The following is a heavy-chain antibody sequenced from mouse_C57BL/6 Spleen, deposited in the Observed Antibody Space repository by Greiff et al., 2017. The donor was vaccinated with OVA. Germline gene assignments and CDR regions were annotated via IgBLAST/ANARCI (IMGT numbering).Heavy chain of an antibody. Sequence: EVKLVESGGGLVKPGGSLKLSCAASGFTFSSYAMSWVRQTPEKRLEWVATISDGGSYTYYPDNVKGRFTISRDNAKNNLYLQMSHLKSEDTAMYYCARDEGLRGFAYWGQGTLVTVSA. CDR3: ARDEGLRGFAY. J-gene: IGHJ3*01. D-gene: IGHD2-4*01. V-gene: IGHV5-4*01. CDR1: GFTFSSYA. CDR2: ISDGGSYT.